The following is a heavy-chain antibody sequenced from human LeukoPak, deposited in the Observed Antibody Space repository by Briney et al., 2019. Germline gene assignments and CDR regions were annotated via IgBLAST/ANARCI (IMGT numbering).Heavy chain of an antibody. CDR3: ASRYSSSWRSTGVFDY. J-gene: IGHJ4*02. V-gene: IGHV3-48*03. D-gene: IGHD6-13*01. CDR1: GFTFDDYG. CDR2: ISSSGSTI. Sequence: GGSLRLSCAASGFTFDDYGMSWVRQAPGKGLEWVSYISSSGSTIYYADSVKGRFTISRDNAKNSLYLQMNSLRAEDTAVYYCASRYSSSWRSTGVFDYWGQGTLVTVSS.